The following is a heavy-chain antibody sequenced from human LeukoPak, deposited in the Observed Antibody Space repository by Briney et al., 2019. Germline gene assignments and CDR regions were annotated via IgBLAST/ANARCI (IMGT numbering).Heavy chain of an antibody. CDR3: ARVSVQYYYGSGSYYNVYFDY. Sequence: ASVKVSCKASGYTFTGYYMHWVRQAPGQGLEWMGWINPNSGGTNYAQKFQGRVTMTRDTPISTAYMELSRLRSDDTAVYYCARVSVQYYYGSGSYYNVYFDYWGQGTLVTVSS. D-gene: IGHD3-10*01. J-gene: IGHJ4*02. V-gene: IGHV1-2*02. CDR2: INPNSGGT. CDR1: GYTFTGYY.